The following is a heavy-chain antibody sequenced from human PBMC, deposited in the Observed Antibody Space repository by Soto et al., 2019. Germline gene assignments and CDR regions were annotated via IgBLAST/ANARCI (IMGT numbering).Heavy chain of an antibody. CDR1: GYTFTSYG. V-gene: IGHV1-18*01. CDR3: ARDPPPMDA. CDR2: ISAYNGNT. Sequence: QVQLVPSGAEVKKTGASVKVSCKASGYTFTSYGISWVRQAPGQGLEWMGWISAYNGNTNYAQKLQGSVTMTTDTRPSTAYMELRSLRCDDTAVYYCARDPPPMDAWGQGTTVTVSS. J-gene: IGHJ6*02.